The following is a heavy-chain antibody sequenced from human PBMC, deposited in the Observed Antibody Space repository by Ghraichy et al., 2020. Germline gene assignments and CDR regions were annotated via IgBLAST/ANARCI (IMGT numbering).Heavy chain of an antibody. Sequence: SETLSLTCTVSGGSISSSSYYWGWIRQPPGKGLEWIGSIYYSGSTYYNPSLKSRVTISVDTSKNQFSLKLSSVTAADTAVYYCARLDCSSTSCYYYYYYMDVWGKGTTVTVSS. CDR1: GGSISSSSYY. CDR3: ARLDCSSTSCYYYYYYMDV. V-gene: IGHV4-39*01. J-gene: IGHJ6*03. CDR2: IYYSGST. D-gene: IGHD2-2*01.